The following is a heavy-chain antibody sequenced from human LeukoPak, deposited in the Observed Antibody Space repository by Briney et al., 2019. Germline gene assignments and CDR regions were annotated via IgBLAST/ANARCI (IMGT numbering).Heavy chain of an antibody. CDR2: ISGSGGST. CDR3: ARDLMGIAYRGAFYY. Sequence: PGGTLRLSCAASGFTFSSYAMSWVRQAPGKGLEWVSAISGSGGSTNYADSVKGRFTISRDNAKNSLYLQMNSLRAEDTDVYYCARDLMGIAYRGAFYYWGQGTLVTVSS. J-gene: IGHJ4*02. D-gene: IGHD6-13*01. CDR1: GFTFSSYA. V-gene: IGHV3-23*01.